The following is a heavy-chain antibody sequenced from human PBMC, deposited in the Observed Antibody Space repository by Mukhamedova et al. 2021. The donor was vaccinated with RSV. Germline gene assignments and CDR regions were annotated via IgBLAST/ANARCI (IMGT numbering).Heavy chain of an antibody. V-gene: IGHV3-21*01. J-gene: IGHJ5*02. D-gene: IGHD3-10*01. CDR3: ARPYYGSGSSGGWFDP. CDR2: ISSSSSYI. Sequence: WVRQAPGKGLEWVSSISSSSSYIYYADSVKGRFTISRDNAKNSLYLQMNSLRAEYTVVYYCARPYYGSGSSGGWFDPWGQGTLVT.